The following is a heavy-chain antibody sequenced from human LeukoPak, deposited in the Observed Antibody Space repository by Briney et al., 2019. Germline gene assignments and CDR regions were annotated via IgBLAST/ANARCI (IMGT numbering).Heavy chain of an antibody. D-gene: IGHD1-1*01. CDR3: AKITTN. CDR2: ISGSGGSS. J-gene: IGHJ4*02. CDR1: GLTVSSSS. Sequence: AGGSLRLSCAASGLTVSSSSMSWVSQAPGKGLEWVLTISGSGGSSYYADSVKGRFTISRDDSKNTLYLQMHSLRAEDTAVYYCAKITTNWGQGTLVTVSS. V-gene: IGHV3-23*01.